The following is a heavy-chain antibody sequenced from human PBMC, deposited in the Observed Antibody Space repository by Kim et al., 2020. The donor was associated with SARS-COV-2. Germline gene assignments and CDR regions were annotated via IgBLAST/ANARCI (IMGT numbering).Heavy chain of an antibody. V-gene: IGHV4-34*01. CDR3: ARGEGITIFGVPYYFYGM. CDR1: GGSFSGYY. CDR2: INHSGST. J-gene: IGHJ6*01. Sequence: SETLSLTCAVYGGSFSGYYWSWIRQPPGKGLEWIGEINHSGSTNYNPSLKSRVTISVDTSKNQFSLKLSSVTAADTAVYYCARGEGITIFGVPYYFYGM. D-gene: IGHD3-3*01.